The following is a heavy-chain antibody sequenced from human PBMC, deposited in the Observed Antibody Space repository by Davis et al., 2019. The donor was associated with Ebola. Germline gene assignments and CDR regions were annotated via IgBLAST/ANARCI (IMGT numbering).Heavy chain of an antibody. CDR1: GGTFSSYA. Sequence: SVKVSCKASGGTFSSYAISWVRQAPGQGLEWMGGIIPIFGTANYAQKFQGRVTITADESTSTAYMELSSLRSEDTAVYYCARDRADLYCSSTSCRLNWFDPWGQGTLVTVSS. CDR3: ARDRADLYCSSTSCRLNWFDP. CDR2: IIPIFGTA. V-gene: IGHV1-69*13. J-gene: IGHJ5*02. D-gene: IGHD2-2*01.